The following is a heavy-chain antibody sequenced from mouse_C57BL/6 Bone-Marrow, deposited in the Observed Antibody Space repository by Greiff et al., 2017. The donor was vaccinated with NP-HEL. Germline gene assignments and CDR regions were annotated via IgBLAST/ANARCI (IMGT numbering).Heavy chain of an antibody. CDR2: IWSGGST. J-gene: IGHJ3*01. CDR1: GFSLTSYG. V-gene: IGHV2-2*01. CDR3: ARNRYYGSSPAWFAY. D-gene: IGHD1-1*01. Sequence: QVQLQQSGPGLVQPSPTLTISCTASGFSLTSYGVHWVRQSPGKGLEWLGVIWSGGSTDYYAAFISRRSIITDNSKSQVSFKMNSLQADDTAIYYCARNRYYGSSPAWFAYWGRGTLVTVSA.